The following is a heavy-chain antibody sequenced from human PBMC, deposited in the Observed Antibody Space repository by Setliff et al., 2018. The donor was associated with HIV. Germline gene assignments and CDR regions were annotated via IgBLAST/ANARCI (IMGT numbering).Heavy chain of an antibody. CDR2: IYYSGNT. D-gene: IGHD3-16*01. V-gene: IGHV4-39*07. Sequence: KTSETLSLTCAVSGASSSTRGYYWGWIRQPPGKGLEWIGSIYYSGNTYYNPSLKSRVTISLDTSKNQFSLKLGPVTAADTAVYYCAGEKTSEGGGFDAFDIWGQGTMVTVSS. CDR1: GASSSTRGYY. CDR3: AGEKTSEGGGFDAFDI. J-gene: IGHJ3*02.